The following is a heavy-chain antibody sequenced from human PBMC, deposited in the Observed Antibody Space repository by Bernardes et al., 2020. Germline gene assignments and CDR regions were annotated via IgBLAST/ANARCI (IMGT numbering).Heavy chain of an antibody. V-gene: IGHV1-46*01. CDR1: GYTFTSYY. J-gene: IGHJ5*02. D-gene: IGHD3-10*01. Sequence: ASVKVSCKASGYTFTSYYMHWVRQAPGQGLEWMGIINPSGGSTSYAQKFQGRVTMTRDTSTSTVYMELSSLRSEDTAVYFCATALFGHGSGKGGVENWFDPWGQGTLVTVSS. CDR2: INPSGGST. CDR3: ATALFGHGSGKGGVENWFDP.